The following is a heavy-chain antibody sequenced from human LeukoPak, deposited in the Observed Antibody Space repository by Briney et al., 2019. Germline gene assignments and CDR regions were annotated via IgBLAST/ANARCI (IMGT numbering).Heavy chain of an antibody. CDR3: ARTSGDSTTLYPHAFDI. D-gene: IGHD2/OR15-2a*01. V-gene: IGHV5-51*01. J-gene: IGHJ3*02. CDR2: IYPGDSDS. CDR1: GYIFTNYW. Sequence: GESLKISCKGSGYIFTNYWIGWVRQMPGKGLEWMGIIYPGDSDSRYSPSFQGQVTISADKSISTAYLQWSSLKASDTAMYYCARTSGDSTTLYPHAFDIWGQGTMVTVSS.